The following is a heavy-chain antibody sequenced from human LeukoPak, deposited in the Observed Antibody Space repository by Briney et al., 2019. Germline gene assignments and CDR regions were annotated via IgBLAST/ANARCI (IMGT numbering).Heavy chain of an antibody. CDR2: MFYSGNT. J-gene: IGHJ2*01. V-gene: IGHV4-59*01. D-gene: IGHD2-8*02. CDR3: ARVPLGGLLAARYFDL. CDR1: GGSISSYY. Sequence: PSETLSLTCTVSGGSISSYYWSWIRQPPGKGLEWIGYMFYSGNTNYNPSLKSRVTISGDTSKNQFSLKLNSVTAADTAVYYCARVPLGGLLAARYFDLWGRGTLVTVSS.